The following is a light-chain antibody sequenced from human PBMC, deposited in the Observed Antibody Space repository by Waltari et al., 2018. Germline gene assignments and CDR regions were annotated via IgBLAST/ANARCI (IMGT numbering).Light chain of an antibody. CDR3: MQGTHFPFT. Sequence: EVVMTQSPLSLPITPGQPASMTCRASQTLPHSDGDTYLSWLVQKPGQSPRRLIYKVSKRDSGVPDRFSGSGAGTDFTLKISRVEAEDVGVYYCMQGTHFPFTFGPGTKLDIE. J-gene: IGKJ3*01. CDR2: KVS. V-gene: IGKV2-30*02. CDR1: QTLPHSDGDTY.